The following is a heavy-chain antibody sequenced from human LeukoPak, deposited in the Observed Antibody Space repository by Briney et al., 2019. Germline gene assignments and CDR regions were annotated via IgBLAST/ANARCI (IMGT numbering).Heavy chain of an antibody. J-gene: IGHJ4*02. Sequence: GESLKISCKGSGYSFTSYWIGWVRQMPGKGLEWMGIIYPGDSDTRYSPSFQGQVTISADKSISTAYLQWSSLKASDTAMYYCARHASYYYDSSGYPYWGQGTLVTVSS. CDR3: ARHASYYYDSSGYPY. CDR1: GYSFTSYW. D-gene: IGHD3-22*01. CDR2: IYPGDSDT. V-gene: IGHV5-51*01.